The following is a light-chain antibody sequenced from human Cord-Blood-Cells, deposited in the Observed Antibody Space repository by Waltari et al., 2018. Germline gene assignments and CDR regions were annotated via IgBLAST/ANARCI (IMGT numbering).Light chain of an antibody. CDR2: GNS. J-gene: IGLJ3*02. Sequence: QSVLTPPPSVSGAPGQSVTISCTGSSSNIGAGYDVHWYQQLPGTAPKLLIYGNSNRPSGVPDRFSGSKSGTSASLAITGLQAEDEADYYCQSYDSSLSGCVFGGGTKLTVL. V-gene: IGLV1-40*01. CDR3: QSYDSSLSGCV. CDR1: SSNIGAGYD.